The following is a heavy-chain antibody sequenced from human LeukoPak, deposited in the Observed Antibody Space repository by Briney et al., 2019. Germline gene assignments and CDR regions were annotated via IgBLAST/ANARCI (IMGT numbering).Heavy chain of an antibody. CDR1: GYTFTSYG. V-gene: IGHV1-18*01. Sequence: ASVKVSCKASGYTFTSYGISWVRQAPGQGLEWMGWISAYNGNTNYAQKLQGRVTMTTDTSTSTAYMELRSLRSDDTAVYYCARDRLTYCYDSSGYSDFDYWGQGTLVTVSS. D-gene: IGHD3-22*01. J-gene: IGHJ4*02. CDR2: ISAYNGNT. CDR3: ARDRLTYCYDSSGYSDFDY.